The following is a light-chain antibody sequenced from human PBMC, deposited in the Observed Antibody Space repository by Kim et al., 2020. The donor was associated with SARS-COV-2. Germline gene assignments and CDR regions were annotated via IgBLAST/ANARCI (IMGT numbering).Light chain of an antibody. CDR3: GTWENRLTGDYV. V-gene: IGLV1-51*01. CDR2: DNS. J-gene: IGLJ1*01. CDR1: Y. Sequence: YVSWFQQLPGTAPKLLLYDNSERPSGIPDRFSGSKSGTSATLDITGLQTGDEAEYYGGTWENRLTGDYVGGTGTKVTVL.